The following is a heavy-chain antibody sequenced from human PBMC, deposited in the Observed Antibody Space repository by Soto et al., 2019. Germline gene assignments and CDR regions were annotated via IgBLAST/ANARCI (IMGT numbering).Heavy chain of an antibody. V-gene: IGHV1-8*01. CDR3: ARGLDYYDSSGYDF. D-gene: IGHD3-22*01. CDR1: GYTLTSYD. CDR2: MNPNSGNT. Sequence: ASVKVSCKASGYTLTSYDNNWVRQATGQGLEWMGWMNPNSGNTGHAQRFKGRVTMSRDIYTSTVHMELSSLRSEDTAVYYCARGLDYYDSSGYDFWGQGTLVTVSS. J-gene: IGHJ4*02.